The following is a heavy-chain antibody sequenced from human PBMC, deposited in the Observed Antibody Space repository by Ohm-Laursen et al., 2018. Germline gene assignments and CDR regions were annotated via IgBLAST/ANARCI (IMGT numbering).Heavy chain of an antibody. CDR3: ARRIPLYGMDV. J-gene: IGHJ6*02. D-gene: IGHD2-2*02. V-gene: IGHV3-48*03. CDR2: IHYSRTSLI. CDR1: GFSVSSYE. Sequence: SLRLSCAASGFSVSSYEMNWVRQASGKGLERVANIHYSRTSLIYYADSVIGRFTISRDNAKNSLFLQMNSLRADDTAIYYCARRIPLYGMDVWGQGTTVTVSS.